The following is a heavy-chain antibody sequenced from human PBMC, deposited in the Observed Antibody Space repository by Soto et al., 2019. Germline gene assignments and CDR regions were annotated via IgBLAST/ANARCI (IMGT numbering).Heavy chain of an antibody. Sequence: SETLSLTCTVSGGSISSYYWSWIRQPPGKGLEWIGYIYYSGSTNYNPSLKSRVTISVDTSKNQFSLKLSSVTAAGTAVYYCARLRFLEWLKWFDPWGQGTLVTVSS. V-gene: IGHV4-59*01. J-gene: IGHJ5*02. D-gene: IGHD3-3*01. CDR1: GGSISSYY. CDR2: IYYSGST. CDR3: ARLRFLEWLKWFDP.